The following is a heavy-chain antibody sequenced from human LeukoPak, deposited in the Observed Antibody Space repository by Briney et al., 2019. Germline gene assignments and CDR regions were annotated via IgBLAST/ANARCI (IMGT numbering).Heavy chain of an antibody. CDR3: ARPHPYGSGSYPS. J-gene: IGHJ4*02. CDR2: INPNSGGT. Sequence: ASVKVSCKASGYTFTGYYMHWVRQAPGQGLEWMGWINPNSGGTNYAQKFQGGVTMTRDTSISTAYMELSRLRSDDTAVYYCARPHPYGSGSYPSWGQGTLVTVSS. CDR1: GYTFTGYY. V-gene: IGHV1-2*02. D-gene: IGHD3-10*01.